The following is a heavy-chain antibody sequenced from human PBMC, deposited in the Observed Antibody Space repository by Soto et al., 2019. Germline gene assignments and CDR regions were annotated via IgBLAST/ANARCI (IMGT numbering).Heavy chain of an antibody. CDR1: GFTFTKAY. CDR3: AAEGGYPGSNVYGAY. J-gene: IGHJ4*02. Sequence: EVQLVESGGGLVEPGGSIRLSCVASGFTFTKAYMTCVRQAPGKGVEWVGRIKGSHAGGTTDYATSVKGRFTISRDDSKHTLYLQMNSLKTEDTSVYYCAAEGGYPGSNVYGAYWGQGTLVTVSS. D-gene: IGHD1-26*01. V-gene: IGHV3-15*01. CDR2: IKGSHAGGTT.